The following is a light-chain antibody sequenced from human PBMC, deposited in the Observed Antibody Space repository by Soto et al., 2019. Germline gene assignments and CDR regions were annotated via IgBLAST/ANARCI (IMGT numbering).Light chain of an antibody. CDR1: QSISSW. CDR3: QQYNDYST. V-gene: IGKV1-5*01. CDR2: DAS. J-gene: IGKJ1*01. Sequence: DIRMTQSPSTLSASVVDRVTITCRASQSISSWLAWYQQKPGKAPKLLIYDASNLESGVPSRFSGSGSGTEFTLTISSLQPDDFATYYCQQYNDYSTFGQGTKVDIK.